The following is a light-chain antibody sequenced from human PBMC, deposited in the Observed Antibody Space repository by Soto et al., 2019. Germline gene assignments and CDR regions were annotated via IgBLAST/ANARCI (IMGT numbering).Light chain of an antibody. CDR3: QQLRMYPST. J-gene: IGKJ4*01. V-gene: IGKV1-9*01. CDR2: AAS. Sequence: IQLTQSPSSLSASVGDRVTITCRASQDIAIYLAWYQQKPGEAPKLLIYAASTLYGGVPSRFSGSGSGTDFALTITSLQAADFAPYYCQQLRMYPSTFGGGTKVEIK. CDR1: QDIAIY.